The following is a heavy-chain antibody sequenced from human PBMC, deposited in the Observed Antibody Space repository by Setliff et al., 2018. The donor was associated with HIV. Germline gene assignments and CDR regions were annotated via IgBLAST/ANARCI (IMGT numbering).Heavy chain of an antibody. CDR1: GFKISGYY. V-gene: IGHV3-13*01. CDR3: AKNLFSSRWSPLDY. CDR2: ISGEPDDDDDAGDT. D-gene: IGHD6-13*01. Sequence: GGSLRLSCAASGFKISGYYMSWIRQAPGTGLELVAHISGEPDDDDDAGDTYYPGSVKGRFTISRENAKNSLYLQMNSLRSEDSAVYYCAKNLFSSRWSPLDYWGQGTLVTVSS. J-gene: IGHJ4*02.